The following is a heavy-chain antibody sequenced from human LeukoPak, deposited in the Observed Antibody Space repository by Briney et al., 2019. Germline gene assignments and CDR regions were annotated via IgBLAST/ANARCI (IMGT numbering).Heavy chain of an antibody. D-gene: IGHD5-24*01. V-gene: IGHV4-59*01. CDR3: ARDRERWLHRD. J-gene: IGHJ4*02. CDR2: IYYSGST. Sequence: SSETLSLTCTVSGGSISSYYWSWIRQPPGKGLEWIGYIYYSGSTNYNPSLKSRVTISVDTSKNQFSLKLSSVTAADTAVYYCARDRERWLHRDWGQGTLVTVSS. CDR1: GGSISSYY.